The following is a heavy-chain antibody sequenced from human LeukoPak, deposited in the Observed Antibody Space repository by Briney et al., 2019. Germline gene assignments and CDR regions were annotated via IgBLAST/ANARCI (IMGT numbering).Heavy chain of an antibody. D-gene: IGHD3-16*01. V-gene: IGHV3-23*01. CDR1: GFTFSSYA. CDR3: AKGYYDYVWGSYYFDY. Sequence: PGGSLRLSCAASGFTFSSYAMSWVRQAPGKGLEWVSAISGSCGSTYYADSVKGRFTISRDNSRDTLYLQMHSLRAEDTAVYYCAKGYYDYVWGSYYFDYWGQGTLVTVSS. J-gene: IGHJ4*02. CDR2: ISGSCGST.